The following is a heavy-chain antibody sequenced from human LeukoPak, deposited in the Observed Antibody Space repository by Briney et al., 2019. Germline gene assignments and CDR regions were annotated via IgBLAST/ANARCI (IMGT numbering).Heavy chain of an antibody. CDR2: ISSSSSYT. V-gene: IGHV3-11*06. D-gene: IGHD2-15*01. J-gene: IGHJ4*02. CDR3: AREVVVVAEGYYFDY. Sequence: GGSLRLSCAASGFTFSDYYMSWIRQAPGKGLEWVSYISSSSSYTNYADSVKGRFTISRDNAKNSLYLQMNSLRAEDTAVYYCAREVVVVAEGYYFDYWGRGTLVTVSS. CDR1: GFTFSDYY.